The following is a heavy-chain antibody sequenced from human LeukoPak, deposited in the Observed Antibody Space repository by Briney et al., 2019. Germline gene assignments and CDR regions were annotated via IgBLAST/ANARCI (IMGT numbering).Heavy chain of an antibody. Sequence: ASVKVSCKASGYTFTGYYMHWVRQAPGQGLEWMGWISAYNGYTNYAQKLQGRVTMTTDTSTSTAYMELRSLRSDDTAVYYCARSWLVVPAPGDYWGQGTLVTVSS. CDR2: ISAYNGYT. D-gene: IGHD2-2*01. CDR1: GYTFTGYY. CDR3: ARSWLVVPAPGDY. J-gene: IGHJ4*02. V-gene: IGHV1-18*04.